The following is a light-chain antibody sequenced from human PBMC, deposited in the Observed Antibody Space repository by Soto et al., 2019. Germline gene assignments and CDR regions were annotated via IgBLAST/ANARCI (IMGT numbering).Light chain of an antibody. CDR2: KAS. CDR3: QHYNSYSRT. CDR1: DNIGPW. J-gene: IGKJ1*01. Sequence: DIQMTQSPSALSAAIGDRGAITCRASDNIGPWVAWYQQKPGKAPKLLIYKASTLETGAPSRFAGSGSGTGFTLTISRLQPDDFATYYCQHYNSYSRTFGQGTKVDIK. V-gene: IGKV1-5*03.